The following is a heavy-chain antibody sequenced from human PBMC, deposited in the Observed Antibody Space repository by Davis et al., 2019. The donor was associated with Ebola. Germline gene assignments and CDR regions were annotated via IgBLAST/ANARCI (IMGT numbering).Heavy chain of an antibody. CDR2: ISYDGGNK. Sequence: PGGSLRLSCAASEFTFTSYGMHWVRQAPGKGLEWVAVISYDGGNKYYADSVKGRFTISRDNSKNTLYLQMNSLRAEDTAVYDCAKSKNSEYWGQGTLVTVSS. CDR1: EFTFTSYG. V-gene: IGHV3-30*18. CDR3: AKSKNSEY. J-gene: IGHJ4*02. D-gene: IGHD1/OR15-1a*01.